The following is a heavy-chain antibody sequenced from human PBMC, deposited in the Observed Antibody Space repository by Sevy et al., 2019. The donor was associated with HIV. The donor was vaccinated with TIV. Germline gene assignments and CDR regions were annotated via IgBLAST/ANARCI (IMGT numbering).Heavy chain of an antibody. CDR3: ATGREYYEGNSGYFDY. CDR1: GYTLTQLS. J-gene: IGHJ4*02. Sequence: ASVKVSCKLSGYTLTQLSMHWVQQAPGKGLEWLGSFDPEDGETIYAQKFQGRFTMTEETSTDTAYMELSSLRSEDTAVYYCATGREYYEGNSGYFDYWGQGTLVTVSS. D-gene: IGHD3-3*01. CDR2: FDPEDGET. V-gene: IGHV1-24*01.